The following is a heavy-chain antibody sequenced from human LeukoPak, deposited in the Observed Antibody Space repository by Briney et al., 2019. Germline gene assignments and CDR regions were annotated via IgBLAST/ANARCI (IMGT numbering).Heavy chain of an antibody. Sequence: NPSETLSLTCTVSGGSISSYYWGWIRQPPGKGLEWIGSIYYSGSTYYNPSLKSRITISVDTSKNQFSLKLSSVTAADTAVYYCARIADYGSGSYYDYWGQGTLVTVSS. CDR1: GGSISSYY. J-gene: IGHJ4*02. CDR2: IYYSGST. V-gene: IGHV4-39*01. CDR3: ARIADYGSGSYYDY. D-gene: IGHD3-10*01.